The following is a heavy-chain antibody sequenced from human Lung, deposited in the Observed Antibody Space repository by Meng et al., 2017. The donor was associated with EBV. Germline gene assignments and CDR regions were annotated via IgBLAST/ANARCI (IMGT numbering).Heavy chain of an antibody. J-gene: IGHJ5*02. V-gene: IGHV1-2*02. CDR2: INPNSGGT. D-gene: IGHD2-15*01. CDR3: ARDRGQDTVVVVADRGFDP. Sequence: QGQLVQSGAEVKKPGASVKVSCKASGSTFTGYYMHWVRQAPGQGLEWMGWINPNSGGTNYAQKFQGRVTMTRDTSISTAYMELSRLRSDDTAVFLCARDRGQDTVVVVADRGFDPWGQGTLVTVSS. CDR1: GSTFTGYY.